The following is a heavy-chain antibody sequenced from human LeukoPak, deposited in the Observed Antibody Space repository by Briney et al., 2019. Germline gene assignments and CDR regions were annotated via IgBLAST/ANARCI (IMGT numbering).Heavy chain of an antibody. CDR1: GYTFTSYG. CDR2: ISAYNGNT. CDR3: AKRTPYSSGSYYFDY. J-gene: IGHJ4*02. V-gene: IGHV1-18*01. D-gene: IGHD3-22*01. Sequence: ASVKVSCKASGYTFTSYGISWVRPDPGQGLEWMGWISAYNGNTNYAQKLQGRVTMTTDTSTSTAYMELRSLRSDDTAVYYCAKRTPYSSGSYYFDYWGQGTLVTVSS.